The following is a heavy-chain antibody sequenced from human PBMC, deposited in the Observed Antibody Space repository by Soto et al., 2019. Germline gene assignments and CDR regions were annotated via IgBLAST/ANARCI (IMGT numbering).Heavy chain of an antibody. CDR2: MNPNSGNT. CDR1: GYTFTSYD. V-gene: IGHV1-8*01. Sequence: QVQLVQSGAEVKKPGASVKVSCKASGYTFTSYDINWVRQATGQGLEGMGWMNPNSGNTGYAQKFQGRVTMTRNTSISTAYMERRSLRSEDTAVYYCAGANKDYSSGDDAVDIWGQGTMVTVSS. CDR3: AGANKDYSSGDDAVDI. J-gene: IGHJ3*02. D-gene: IGHD3-10*01.